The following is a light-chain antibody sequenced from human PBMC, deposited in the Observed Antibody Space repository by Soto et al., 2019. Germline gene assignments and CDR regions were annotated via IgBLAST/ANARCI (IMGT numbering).Light chain of an antibody. CDR3: QKYNSAPLA. CDR2: AAS. V-gene: IGKV1-27*01. J-gene: IGKJ3*01. Sequence: DIQMTQSPSSLSASVGDRITITCRASQDISNYLAWYQQKPGKVPKLLIYAASTLQSGVPSRFSGSGSETDFTLTISSLQPEDVATYYCQKYNSAPLAFGTGTKVDIK. CDR1: QDISNY.